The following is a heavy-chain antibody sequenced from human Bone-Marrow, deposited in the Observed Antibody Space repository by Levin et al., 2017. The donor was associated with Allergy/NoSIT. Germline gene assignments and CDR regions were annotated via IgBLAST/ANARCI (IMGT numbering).Heavy chain of an antibody. D-gene: IGHD5-12*01. CDR2: MSGGGDST. CDR1: GFTFGSYA. Sequence: GGSLRLSCATSGFTFGSYALSWVRQAPGKGLEWVSAMSGGGDSTFYADSVKGRFIISRDFSKNILYLQMNSLRVEDSGVYYCGKAAIRGYSYTDTWGQGTLVLVSS. J-gene: IGHJ5*02. V-gene: IGHV3-23*01. CDR3: GKAAIRGYSYTDT.